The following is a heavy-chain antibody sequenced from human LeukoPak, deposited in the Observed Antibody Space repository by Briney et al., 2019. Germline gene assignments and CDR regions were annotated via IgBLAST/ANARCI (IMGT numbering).Heavy chain of an antibody. D-gene: IGHD1-26*01. V-gene: IGHV3-30*18. J-gene: IGHJ4*02. CDR1: GFTFSRYG. Sequence: PGGSLRLSCAASGFTFSRYGMHWVRQAPGKGLEWVAVISYDGKDKHYADSVKGRFTISRDNSKNTLYLQMNSLRAEDTAVYYCSKYRSSYGSIYYFDDWGQGTLVTVSS. CDR3: SKYRSSYGSIYYFDD. CDR2: ISYDGKDK.